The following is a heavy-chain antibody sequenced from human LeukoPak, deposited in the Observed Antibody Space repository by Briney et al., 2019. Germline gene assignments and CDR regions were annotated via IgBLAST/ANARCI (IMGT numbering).Heavy chain of an antibody. CDR3: ARLGGARYSSSWYEDDY. CDR2: IYHSGST. CDR1: GGSISSSNR. D-gene: IGHD6-13*01. V-gene: IGHV4-4*02. J-gene: IGHJ4*02. Sequence: PSETLSLTCAVSGGSISSSNRWSWVRQPPGKGLEWIGEIYHSGSTNYNPSLKSRVTISVDKSKNQFSLKLSSVTAADTAVYYCARLGGARYSSSWYEDDYWGQGTLVTVSS.